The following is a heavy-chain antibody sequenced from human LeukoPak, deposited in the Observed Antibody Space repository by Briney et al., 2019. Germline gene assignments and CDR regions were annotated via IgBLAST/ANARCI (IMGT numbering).Heavy chain of an antibody. Sequence: PGGSLRLSCAASGFTFSSYAMSWVRQAPGKGLEWVSAISGSGGSTYYADSVKGRFTISRDNSKNTLYLQMNSLRAEDTAVYYCAKGLGVVPAAPDAFDIWGQGTMVTVSS. V-gene: IGHV3-23*01. CDR1: GFTFSSYA. CDR3: AKGLGVVPAAPDAFDI. D-gene: IGHD2-2*01. J-gene: IGHJ3*02. CDR2: ISGSGGST.